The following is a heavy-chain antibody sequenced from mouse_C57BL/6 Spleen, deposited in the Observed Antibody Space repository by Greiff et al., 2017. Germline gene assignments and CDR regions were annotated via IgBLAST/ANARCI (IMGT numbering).Heavy chain of an antibody. D-gene: IGHD3-2*02. J-gene: IGHJ4*01. CDR1: GFTFSDYY. CDR2: ISNGGGST. CDR3: ARGDAQAMDY. Sequence: EVMLVESGGGLVQPGGSLKLSCAASGFTFSDYYMYWVRQTPEKRLEWVAYISNGGGSTYYPDTVKGRFTISRDNAKNTLYLQMGRLKSEDTAMYYCARGDAQAMDYWGQGTSVTVSS. V-gene: IGHV5-12*01.